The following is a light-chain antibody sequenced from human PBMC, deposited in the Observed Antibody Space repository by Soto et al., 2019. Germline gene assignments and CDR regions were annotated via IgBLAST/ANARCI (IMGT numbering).Light chain of an antibody. CDR2: KVS. CDR3: MQATQSTWT. CDR1: QSLVHSDGNTY. Sequence: DIVMTQTPLSSPVTLGQAASISCRSSQSLVHSDGNTYLSWFHQRPGQPPRLLIYKVSDRFSGVPERFSGSGAGTDFTQTISRVEAEDVGLYYCMQATQSTWTFGQGTKVEIK. V-gene: IGKV2-24*01. J-gene: IGKJ1*01.